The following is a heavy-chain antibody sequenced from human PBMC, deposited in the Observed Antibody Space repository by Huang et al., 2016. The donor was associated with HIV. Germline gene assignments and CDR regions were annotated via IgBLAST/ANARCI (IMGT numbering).Heavy chain of an antibody. V-gene: IGHV3-15*01. CDR1: GFTFSNAW. D-gene: IGHD4-17*01. J-gene: IGHJ3*02. CDR2: IKSKTDGGTT. Sequence: EVQLVESGGGLVKPGGSLRLSCAASGFTFSNAWMSWVRQAPGKGVEGVGRIKSKTDGGTTDYAAPVKGRFTISRDDSKNTLYLQMNTLKTEDTAVYYCTTDRDYGDYVADAFDIWGQGTMVTVSS. CDR3: TTDRDYGDYVADAFDI.